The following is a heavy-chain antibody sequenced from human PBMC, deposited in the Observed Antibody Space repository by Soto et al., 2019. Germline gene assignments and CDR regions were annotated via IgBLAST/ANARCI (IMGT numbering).Heavy chain of an antibody. CDR3: AREALYSSVWYYSDY. CDR2: ISAYNGNT. D-gene: IGHD6-13*01. Sequence: ASVKVSCKASGYTFNTYGINWVRQAPGQGLEWMGWISAYNGNTNYAEKVRGRVTMTTDTSTSTAYMELRSLRSDDTAVYYCAREALYSSVWYYSDYWGQGTPVTVSS. J-gene: IGHJ4*02. CDR1: GYTFNTYG. V-gene: IGHV1-18*01.